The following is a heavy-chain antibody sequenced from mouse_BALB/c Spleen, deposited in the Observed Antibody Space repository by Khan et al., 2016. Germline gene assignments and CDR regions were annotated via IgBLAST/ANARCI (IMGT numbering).Heavy chain of an antibody. CDR1: GFTFSSYG. Sequence: EVELVESGGDLVQPGGSLQLSCAASGFTFSSYGMSWVRQTPDKRLELVATINSNGGVTYYPDNMKGRCTISRDNASNTLYLQRSSLKSEATAMYYCPRISNCCSPSFDYWGQGTTLTVSS. V-gene: IGHV5-6-3*01. D-gene: IGHD4-1*01. J-gene: IGHJ2*01. CDR2: INSNGGVT. CDR3: PRISNCCSPSFDY.